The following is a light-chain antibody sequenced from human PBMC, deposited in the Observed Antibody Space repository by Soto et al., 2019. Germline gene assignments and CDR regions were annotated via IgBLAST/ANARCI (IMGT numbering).Light chain of an antibody. J-gene: IGKJ4*01. V-gene: IGKV1-5*01. CDR1: QSISSW. CDR2: DAS. Sequence: DIPMTQSHPTLSPSVGYRVTITCRASQSISSWLAWYQQKPGKAPKLLIYDASILESGVPSRFSGSGSGTHFTLTIGNLQPEDAATYYCLHDNTYPWTFGGGTKVDIK. CDR3: LHDNTYPWT.